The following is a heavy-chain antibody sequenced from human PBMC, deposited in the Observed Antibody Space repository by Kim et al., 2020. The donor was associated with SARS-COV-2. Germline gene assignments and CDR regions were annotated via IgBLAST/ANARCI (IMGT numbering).Heavy chain of an antibody. V-gene: IGHV3-7*01. CDR2: IKQDGSEK. CDR3: ASDHSGYDLVDWFDP. Sequence: GGSLRLSCAASGFTFSSYWMSWVRQAPGKGLEWVANIKQDGSEKYYVDSVKGRFTISRDNAKNSLYLQMNSLRAEDTAVYYCASDHSGYDLVDWFDPWGQGTLVTVSS. CDR1: GFTFSSYW. J-gene: IGHJ5*02. D-gene: IGHD5-12*01.